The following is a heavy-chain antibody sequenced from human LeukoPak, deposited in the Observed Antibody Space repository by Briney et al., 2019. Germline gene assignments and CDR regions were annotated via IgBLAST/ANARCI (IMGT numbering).Heavy chain of an antibody. CDR1: GGSFSGYY. CDR2: INHSGST. J-gene: IGHJ5*02. Sequence: PSETLSLTCAVYGGSFSGYYWSWIRQPPGKGLEWIGEINHSGSTNYNPSLKSRVTISVDTSKNQFSLKLSSVTAADTAVYYCARPRASTYATRGRFDPWGQGTLVTVSS. V-gene: IGHV4-34*01. CDR3: ARPRASTYATRGRFDP. D-gene: IGHD2-8*01.